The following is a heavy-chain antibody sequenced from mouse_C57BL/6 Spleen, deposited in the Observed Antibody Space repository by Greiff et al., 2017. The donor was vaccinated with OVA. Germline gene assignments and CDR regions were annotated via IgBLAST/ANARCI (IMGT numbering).Heavy chain of an antibody. CDR3: AINYYGSSPWYFDV. Sequence: QVQLKESGAELARPGASVKLSCKASGYTFTSYGISWVKQRTGQGLEWIGEIYPRSGNTYYNEKFKGKATLTADKSSSTAYMELRSLTSEDSAVYFGAINYYGSSPWYFDVWGTGTTVTVSS. D-gene: IGHD1-1*01. J-gene: IGHJ1*03. CDR2: IYPRSGNT. CDR1: GYTFTSYG. V-gene: IGHV1-81*01.